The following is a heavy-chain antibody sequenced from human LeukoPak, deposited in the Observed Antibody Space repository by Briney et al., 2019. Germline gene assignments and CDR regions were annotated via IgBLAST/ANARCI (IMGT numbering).Heavy chain of an antibody. D-gene: IGHD6-13*01. Sequence: PSETLSLTCAVYGGSFSGYYWSWIRQPPGKGLEWIGEINHSGSTNYNPSLKSRVTISVDTSKNQFSLKLSSVTAADTAVYYYARGVSSSWYYFDYWGQGTLVTVSS. CDR1: GGSFSGYY. CDR3: ARGVSSSWYYFDY. CDR2: INHSGST. V-gene: IGHV4-34*01. J-gene: IGHJ4*02.